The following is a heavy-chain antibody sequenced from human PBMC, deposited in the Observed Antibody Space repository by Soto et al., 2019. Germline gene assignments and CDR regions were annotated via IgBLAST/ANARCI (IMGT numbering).Heavy chain of an antibody. CDR1: GFTFSSYG. D-gene: IGHD3-9*01. V-gene: IGHV3-30*18. CDR3: AKDWWEGLRYFDWFFDY. Sequence: GGSLRLSCAASGFTFSSYGMHWVRQAPGKGLEWVAVISYDGSNKYYADSVKGRFTISRDNSKNTLYLQMNSLRAEDTAVYYCAKDWWEGLRYFDWFFDYWGQGTLVTVSS. CDR2: ISYDGSNK. J-gene: IGHJ4*02.